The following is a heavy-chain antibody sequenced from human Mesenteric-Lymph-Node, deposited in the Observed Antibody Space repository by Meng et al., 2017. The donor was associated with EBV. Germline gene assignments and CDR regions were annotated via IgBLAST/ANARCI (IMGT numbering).Heavy chain of an antibody. Sequence: LPQGGQGLLKPSATLSLTCAVYGGSFSDYYWSWIRQPPGKGLEWIGEINHSGNTHNNPSLKSRVSMSVDTSKNQFSLKLDSVTAADTAMYYCAGHVGRGGDYWDQGALVTVSS. V-gene: IGHV4-34*01. CDR1: GGSFSDYY. CDR2: INHSGNT. J-gene: IGHJ4*02. CDR3: AGHVGRGGDY. D-gene: IGHD3-10*01.